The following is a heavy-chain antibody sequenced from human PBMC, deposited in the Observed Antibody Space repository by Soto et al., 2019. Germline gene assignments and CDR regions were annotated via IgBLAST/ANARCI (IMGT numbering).Heavy chain of an antibody. CDR2: IYYSGST. V-gene: IGHV4-39*01. CDR3: AGHVPITMIGYYFDY. CDR1: GGFISSNCYY. D-gene: IGHD3-10*02. J-gene: IGHJ4*02. Sequence: SETLSLTCTVSGGFISSNCYYWGWIRQPPGKGLEWIGSIYYSGSTYYNPSLKSRVTISVDMYKNQFSLKLRSVTAADTAVYYCAGHVPITMIGYYFDYWAQGTLVTVSS.